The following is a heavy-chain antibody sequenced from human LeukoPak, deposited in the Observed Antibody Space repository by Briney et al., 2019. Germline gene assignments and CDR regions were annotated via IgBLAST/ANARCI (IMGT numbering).Heavy chain of an antibody. D-gene: IGHD2-15*01. CDR1: GGTFSSYA. CDR3: ARHKTHCSGGSCYNYYFDY. CDR2: IIPIFGTA. J-gene: IGHJ4*02. V-gene: IGHV1-69*06. Sequence: APVKVSCKASGGTFSSYAISWVRQAPGQGLEWMGRIIPIFGTANYAQKFQGRVTITADKSTSTAYTELSSLRSEDTAVYYCARHKTHCSGGSCYNYYFDYWGQGTLVTVSS.